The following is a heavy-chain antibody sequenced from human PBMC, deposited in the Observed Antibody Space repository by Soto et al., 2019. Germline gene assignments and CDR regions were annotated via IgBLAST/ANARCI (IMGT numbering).Heavy chain of an antibody. J-gene: IGHJ5*02. V-gene: IGHV4-39*01. Sequence: SETLSLTCTVSNGYIISAIYYWGWISKPPGKGLEWIGSIYHSGSTYYNPSLQGRVTISVDTSKNQFSLKLSSVTAADTAVYFCAGRSSLASVQVYFGEISNYNWFDPWGQGTLVTVSS. CDR3: AGRSSLASVQVYFGEISNYNWFDP. CDR1: NGYIISAIYY. D-gene: IGHD3-10*01. CDR2: IYHSGST.